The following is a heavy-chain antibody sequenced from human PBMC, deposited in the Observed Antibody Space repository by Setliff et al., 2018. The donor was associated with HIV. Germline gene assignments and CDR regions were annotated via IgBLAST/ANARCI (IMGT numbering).Heavy chain of an antibody. D-gene: IGHD2-15*01. CDR3: VRRYPGGSYFEY. CDR2: IKQDGNEE. V-gene: IGHV3-7*03. Sequence: PGGSLRLSCVGSGFTFSSYWMSWVRQAPGKGLEWVANIKQDGNEEYYVDSVKGRFTISRDNAKSSLHLQMNSLRAEDTAVYYCVRRYPGGSYFEYWGQGTLVTVSS. J-gene: IGHJ4*02. CDR1: GFTFSSYW.